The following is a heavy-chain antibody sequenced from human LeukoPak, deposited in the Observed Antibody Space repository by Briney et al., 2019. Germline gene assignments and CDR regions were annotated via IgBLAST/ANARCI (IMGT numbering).Heavy chain of an antibody. J-gene: IGHJ4*02. CDR1: GGSISGYY. V-gene: IGHV4-4*07. CDR2: IYTSGST. CDR3: ARRGVVATPDANF. D-gene: IGHD5-12*01. Sequence: SETLSLTCTVSGGSISGYYWSWIRQPAGKGLEWIGRIYTSGSTNYNPSLKSRVTMSVDTSKNQFSLKLSSVTAADTAVYYCARRGVVATPDANFWGQGTLVTVSS.